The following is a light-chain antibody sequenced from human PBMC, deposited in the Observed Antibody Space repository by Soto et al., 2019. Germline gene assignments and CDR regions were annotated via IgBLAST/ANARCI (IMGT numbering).Light chain of an antibody. J-gene: IGKJ1*01. CDR3: QQYGSSFAT. CDR1: QSVSSN. CDR2: GAS. V-gene: IGKV3-20*01. Sequence: EIVLTQSPGTLSLSPGERATLSCRASQSVSSNLAWYRQTPGQAPRLLIYGASTRATDTPARFSGSGSGTDFTLTISRVEPADFAVYYWQQYGSSFATFGQGTQVE.